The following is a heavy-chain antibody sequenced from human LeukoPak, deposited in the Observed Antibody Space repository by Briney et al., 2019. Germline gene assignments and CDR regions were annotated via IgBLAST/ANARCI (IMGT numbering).Heavy chain of an antibody. D-gene: IGHD2-2*01. CDR1: GGSISSGSYY. J-gene: IGHJ4*02. CDR2: IYTSGST. CDR3: ARAPRTVPAAMDFDY. Sequence: SETLSLTCTVSGGSISSGSYYWSWIRQPAGKGLEWIGRIYTSGSTNYNPSLKSRVTISVDTSKNQFSLKLSSVTAADTAVYYCARAPRTVPAAMDFDYWGQGTLVTVSS. V-gene: IGHV4-61*02.